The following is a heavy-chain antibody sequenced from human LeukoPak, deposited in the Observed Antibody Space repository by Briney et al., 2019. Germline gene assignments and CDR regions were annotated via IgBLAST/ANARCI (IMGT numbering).Heavy chain of an antibody. Sequence: SETLSLTCTVSGGSFSGYYWSWIRQPPGQGLEWIGYIYYSGSTSYNPSLKSRVTISLDTSKNQFSLKLNSVTAAAPAVYYCAKDRGQNYGGNSDAFNIGAQGPRVTVSS. CDR2: IYYSGST. J-gene: IGHJ3*02. CDR1: GGSFSGYY. CDR3: AKDRGQNYGGNSDAFNI. V-gene: IGHV4-59*01. D-gene: IGHD4-23*01.